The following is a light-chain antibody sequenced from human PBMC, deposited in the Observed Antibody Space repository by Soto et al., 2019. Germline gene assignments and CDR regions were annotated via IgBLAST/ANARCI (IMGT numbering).Light chain of an antibody. V-gene: IGKV3-20*01. Sequence: EIVLTQSPDTLSLSPGERATLSCRASQSVSSSYLAWYQQKPGQAPRLLIYGASSRATGIPDRFSGSGSGTDFTLTICRLEPEDFAVYYCQQYGSSPRTFGQGTKVESK. J-gene: IGKJ1*01. CDR1: QSVSSSY. CDR3: QQYGSSPRT. CDR2: GAS.